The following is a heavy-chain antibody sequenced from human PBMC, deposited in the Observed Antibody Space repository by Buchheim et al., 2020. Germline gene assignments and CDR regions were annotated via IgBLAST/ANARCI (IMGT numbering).Heavy chain of an antibody. J-gene: IGHJ4*02. V-gene: IGHV3-30*18. CDR1: GCTFSSYG. CDR2: ISYDGSNK. CDR3: AKDRHRYCSSTSCSVGDY. Sequence: QVQLVESGGGVVQPGRSLRLSCAASGCTFSSYGMHWVRQAPGKGLEWVAVISYDGSNKYYADSVKGRFTISRDNSKNTLYLQMNSLRAEDTAVYYCAKDRHRYCSSTSCSVGDYWGQGTL. D-gene: IGHD2-2*01.